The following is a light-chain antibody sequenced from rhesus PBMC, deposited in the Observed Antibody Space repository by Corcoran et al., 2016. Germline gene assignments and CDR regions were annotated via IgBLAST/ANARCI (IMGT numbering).Light chain of an antibody. CDR3: QPNISRPLT. V-gene: IGKV1-22*01. J-gene: IGKJ4*01. CDR1: QGIRSW. CDR2: KAS. Sequence: DIQMTQSPSPLSASVGDTVTITCRARQGIRSWLAWYQQKPGKAPKLLIYKASSLQSGVPSRFSGSGSGTDFTLTLSSLQSEDFATYYYQPNISRPLTFDGGTKVELK.